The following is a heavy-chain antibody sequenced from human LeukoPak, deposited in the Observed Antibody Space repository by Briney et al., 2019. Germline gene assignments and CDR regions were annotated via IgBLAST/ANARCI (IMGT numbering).Heavy chain of an antibody. CDR2: IWYDGSNK. D-gene: IGHD1-26*01. CDR3: ARTLVGADGPDY. V-gene: IGHV3-33*08. CDR1: GFTFSSYA. Sequence: PGGSLRLSRAASGFTFSSYAMHWVRQAPGKGLEWVAVIWYDGSNKYYADSVKGRFTISRDNSKNTLYLQMNSLRAEDTAVYYCARTLVGADGPDYWGQGTLVTVSS. J-gene: IGHJ4*02.